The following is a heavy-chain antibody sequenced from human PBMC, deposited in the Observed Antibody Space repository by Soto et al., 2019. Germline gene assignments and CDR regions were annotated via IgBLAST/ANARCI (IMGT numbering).Heavy chain of an antibody. CDR3: ARHRPGSGGSCYDY. Sequence: QVQLQESGPGLVKPSETLSLTCTVSGGSISSYYWSWIRQPPGKGLEWIGYIYYSGSTNYNPSLKSRVSVSVDTSKNQFSLKVSSVTAPDTAVYYCARHRPGSGGSCYDYWGQGTRVTVYS. J-gene: IGHJ4*02. V-gene: IGHV4-59*08. CDR1: GGSISSYY. D-gene: IGHD2-15*01. CDR2: IYYSGST.